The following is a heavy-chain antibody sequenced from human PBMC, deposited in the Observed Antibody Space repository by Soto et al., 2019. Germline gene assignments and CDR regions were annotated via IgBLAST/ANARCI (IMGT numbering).Heavy chain of an antibody. Sequence: SETLSLTCAVYGGSFSGYYWSWIRQPPGKGLEWIGEINHSGSTNYNPSLKSRVTISVDTSKNQFSLKLSSVTAADTAVYYCARGSLGVAAPNIDYWGQGTRVTVAS. CDR1: GGSFSGYY. CDR2: INHSGST. CDR3: ARGSLGVAAPNIDY. V-gene: IGHV4-34*01. D-gene: IGHD2-15*01. J-gene: IGHJ4*02.